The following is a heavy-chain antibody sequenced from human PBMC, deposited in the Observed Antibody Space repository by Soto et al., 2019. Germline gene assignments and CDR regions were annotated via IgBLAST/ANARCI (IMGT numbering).Heavy chain of an antibody. D-gene: IGHD3-3*01. CDR3: ARGAEDSKIFGVVLYYYYGMDV. CDR2: ITPNSGGT. J-gene: IGHJ6*02. CDR1: GYTFTGYY. V-gene: IGHV1-2*02. Sequence: GASVKVSCKASGYTFTGYYMHWVRQAPGQGLEWMGWITPNSGGTNYAQKFQGRVTMTRDTSISTAYMELSRLRSDDTAVYYCARGAEDSKIFGVVLYYYYGMDVWGQGTTVTVS.